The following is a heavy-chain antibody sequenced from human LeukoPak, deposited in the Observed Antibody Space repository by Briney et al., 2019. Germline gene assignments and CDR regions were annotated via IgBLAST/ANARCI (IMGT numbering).Heavy chain of an antibody. CDR3: ARDRNYYYGMDV. Sequence: PGGSLRLSCAASGFTVSINYMSWVRQAPGKGLEWVSVIYSGGSTYYADSVKGRFTISRDNSKNTLYLQMNSLRAEDTAVYYCARDRNYYYGMDVWGQGTTVTVSS. V-gene: IGHV3-66*01. CDR1: GFTVSINY. CDR2: IYSGGST. J-gene: IGHJ6*02.